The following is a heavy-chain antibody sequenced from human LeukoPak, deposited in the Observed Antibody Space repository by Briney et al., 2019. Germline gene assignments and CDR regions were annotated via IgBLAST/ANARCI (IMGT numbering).Heavy chain of an antibody. CDR1: GLTFSTHW. CDR2: HSGDGSMT. Sequence: RGSLKLSCAAFGLTFSTHWKYLGPQDPGKEPVLVSQHSGDGSMTSYADSVKGRFTISRDNAKDTLFLQMTSLRVEDTAVYSCTSLLTPYHGSGGGSVDVWGQGTTVTVSS. CDR3: TSLLTPYHGSGGGSVDV. D-gene: IGHD3-10*01. V-gene: IGHV3-74*01. J-gene: IGHJ6*02.